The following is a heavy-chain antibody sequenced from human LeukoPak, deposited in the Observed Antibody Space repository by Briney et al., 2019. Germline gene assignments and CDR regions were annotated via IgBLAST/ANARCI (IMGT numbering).Heavy chain of an antibody. CDR2: ISSSSSTI. V-gene: IGHV3-48*01. CDR1: GFTFSSYS. J-gene: IGHJ4*02. CDR3: ARDETTVVTHVFFDY. D-gene: IGHD4-23*01. Sequence: AGGSLRLSCAASGFTFSSYSMNWVRQAPGKGLEWVSYISSSSSTIYYADSVKGRFTISRDNAKNSLYLQMNSLRAEDTAVYYCARDETTVVTHVFFDYWGQGTLVTVSS.